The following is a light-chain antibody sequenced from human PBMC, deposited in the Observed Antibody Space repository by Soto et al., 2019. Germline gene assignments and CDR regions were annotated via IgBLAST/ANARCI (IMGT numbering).Light chain of an antibody. CDR1: QSVLYSSNNKNY. Sequence: DIVMTQSPDSLAVSLGERGTINCKSSQSVLYSSNNKNYLAWYQQKPGQPPKXIIYWASTRESGVPDRFSGSGSGTDFTLTISSLQAEDLAVYYCQQYYSTPRTLDQGTKVDIK. J-gene: IGKJ1*01. CDR2: WAS. CDR3: QQYYSTPRT. V-gene: IGKV4-1*01.